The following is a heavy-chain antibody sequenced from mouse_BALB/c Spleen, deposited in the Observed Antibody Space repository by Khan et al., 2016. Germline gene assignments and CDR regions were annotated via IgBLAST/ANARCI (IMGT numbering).Heavy chain of an antibody. J-gene: IGHJ1*01. CDR1: GYDFRRYW. Sequence: EVQLLESGGGLVQPGGSLKLSCAASGYDFRRYWMSWVRQAPGKGLEWIGEINPDSSTINYTPSLKDKFIISRDNANNTPYLQMSNVRSEDTALYYCASTFWYFDVWGAGTTVTVS. CDR2: INPDSSTI. CDR3: ASTFWYFDV. V-gene: IGHV4-1*02.